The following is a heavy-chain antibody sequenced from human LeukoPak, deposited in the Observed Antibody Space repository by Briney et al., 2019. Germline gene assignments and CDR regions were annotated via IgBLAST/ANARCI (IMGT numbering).Heavy chain of an antibody. CDR1: GDSISSSPYY. Sequence: PSETLSLTCNVSGDSISSSPYYWGWIRQPPGKRLEWIASVYSSGTTYYTPSLKSRVTISIDTSKSQFYLRLSSVTAADTAVYYCARHGGPAAGLDYWGQGSLVTVSS. D-gene: IGHD6-13*01. CDR2: VYSSGTT. V-gene: IGHV4-39*01. J-gene: IGHJ4*02. CDR3: ARHGGPAAGLDY.